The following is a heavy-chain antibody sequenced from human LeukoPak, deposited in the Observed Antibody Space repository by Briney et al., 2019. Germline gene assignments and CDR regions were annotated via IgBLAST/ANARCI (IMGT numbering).Heavy chain of an antibody. D-gene: IGHD2-15*01. J-gene: IGHJ4*02. CDR1: GGSFSGYY. Sequence: PSETLSLTCAVYGGSFSGYYWSCIRQPPGKGLEWIGEINHRGSTNYNPSLKSRVTISVDTSKNKFSLKLTSVTAADTAVYYCARVVVAATLYFDYWGQGTLVTVSS. V-gene: IGHV4-34*01. CDR3: ARVVVAATLYFDY. CDR2: INHRGST.